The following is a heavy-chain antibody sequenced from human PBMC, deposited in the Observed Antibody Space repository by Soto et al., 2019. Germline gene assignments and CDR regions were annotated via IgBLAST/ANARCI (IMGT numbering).Heavy chain of an antibody. V-gene: IGHV1-69*06. D-gene: IGHD3-22*01. CDR2: IIPIFGTA. J-gene: IGHJ4*02. CDR3: ESSTRKPHYDSSAIPHYFDY. Sequence: SLKVSCKASGVTFSSYAISWVRQAPGQGLEWMGGIIPIFGTANYAQKFQGRVTITADKSTSTAYMELSSLRSEDTAVYYCESSTRKPHYDSSAIPHYFDYWGQGTLVTVSS. CDR1: GVTFSSYA.